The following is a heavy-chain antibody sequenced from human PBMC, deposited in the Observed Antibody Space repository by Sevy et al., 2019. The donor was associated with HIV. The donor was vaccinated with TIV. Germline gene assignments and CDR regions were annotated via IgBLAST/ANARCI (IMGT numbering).Heavy chain of an antibody. V-gene: IGHV3-30*09. CDR2: ISYDGSKK. D-gene: IGHD2-21*02. CDR1: GFTFSSYA. Sequence: GGSLRLSCAASGFTFSSYALLWLRQAPGKGLEWVSVISYDGSKKYYSDSVKGRFAISRDESKTTLFLQMNSLRSEDTAIYYCARVGVSYCTDDCYHRFDYWGRGTLVTVSS. J-gene: IGHJ4*02. CDR3: ARVGVSYCTDDCYHRFDY.